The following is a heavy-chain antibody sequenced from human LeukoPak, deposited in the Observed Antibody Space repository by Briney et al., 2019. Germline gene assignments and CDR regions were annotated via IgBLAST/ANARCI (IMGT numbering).Heavy chain of an antibody. Sequence: SETLSLTCTVSGGSISSHYWSWIRQPPGKGLEWIGYIYYSGSTNYNPSLKSRVTISVDTSKNQFSLKLSSVTAADTAVYYCARERYYDSSGYYGGFDYWGQGTLVTVSS. CDR1: GGSISSHY. D-gene: IGHD3-22*01. CDR3: ARERYYDSSGYYGGFDY. V-gene: IGHV4-59*11. J-gene: IGHJ4*02. CDR2: IYYSGST.